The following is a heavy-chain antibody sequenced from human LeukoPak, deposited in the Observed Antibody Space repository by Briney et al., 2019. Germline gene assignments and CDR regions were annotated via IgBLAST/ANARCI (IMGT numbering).Heavy chain of an antibody. J-gene: IGHJ4*02. Sequence: PSETLSLTCTVSGGSIRTYYWSWIRQPPGKGLDWIGYIYHSGSTNYNPSLKSRVTISVDTSKSQISLKLSSVTAADTAVYYCAGTPLKEIWFGEIPLWGQGTLVTVSS. CDR2: IYHSGST. V-gene: IGHV4-59*01. D-gene: IGHD3-10*01. CDR3: AGTPLKEIWFGEIPL. CDR1: GGSIRTYY.